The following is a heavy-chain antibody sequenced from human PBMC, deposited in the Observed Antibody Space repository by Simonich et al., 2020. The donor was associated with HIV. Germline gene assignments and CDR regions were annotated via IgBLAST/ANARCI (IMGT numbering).Heavy chain of an antibody. V-gene: IGHV3-9*03. CDR3: AKGYSYGYGDAFDI. CDR2: ISVSSGSI. CDR1: GFIFGDYA. J-gene: IGHJ3*02. D-gene: IGHD5-18*01. Sequence: EVQLVASGGGLVQPGRYLRLSCAASGFIFGDYAMHWVRQAPGKGLEWVSGISVSSGSIGYADSVKGRFTSSRDNAKNSLYLQMNSLRAEDMALYYCAKGYSYGYGDAFDIWGQGTMVTVSS.